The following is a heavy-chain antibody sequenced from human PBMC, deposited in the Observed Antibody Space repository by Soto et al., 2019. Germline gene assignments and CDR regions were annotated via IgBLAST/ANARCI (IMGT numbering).Heavy chain of an antibody. CDR1: VFTFGDYA. CDR2: IRSKAYGGTT. CDR3: TRDVGLAY. V-gene: IGHV3-49*04. D-gene: IGHD3-10*01. Sequence: PGGSLRLSCTASVFTFGDYAMSWVRQAPGKGLEWVGFIRSKAYGGTTEYAASVKGRFTISRDDSKSIAYLQMNSLKTEDTAVYYCTRDVGLAYWGQGTLVTVSS. J-gene: IGHJ4*02.